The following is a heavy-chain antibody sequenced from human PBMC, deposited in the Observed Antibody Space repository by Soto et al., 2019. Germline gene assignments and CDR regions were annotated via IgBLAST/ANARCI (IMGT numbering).Heavy chain of an antibody. CDR1: GDSVTTNHW. Sequence: SETLSLTCAVSGDSVTTNHWWSWVRQAPGKGLEWIGEAYHNGLTNYNPSLKSRVTMSVDTSKNQFSLKLTSVTAADTAIYYCARDAAVSGESDRFDYWGQGTLVTVSS. D-gene: IGHD2-15*01. CDR2: AYHNGLT. J-gene: IGHJ4*02. V-gene: IGHV4-4*02. CDR3: ARDAAVSGESDRFDY.